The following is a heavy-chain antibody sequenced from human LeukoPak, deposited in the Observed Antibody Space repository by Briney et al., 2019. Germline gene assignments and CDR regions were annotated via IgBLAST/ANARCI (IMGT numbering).Heavy chain of an antibody. Sequence: SETLSLTCTVSGGSISSHYWSWIRQPPGKGLEWIGYIYYSGSTNYNPSLKSRVTISVDTSKNQFSLKLSSVTAADTAVYYCARGPDNVVVTRGAFDIWGQGTMVTVSS. CDR2: IYYSGST. V-gene: IGHV4-59*11. D-gene: IGHD2-21*02. CDR1: GGSISSHY. J-gene: IGHJ3*02. CDR3: ARGPDNVVVTRGAFDI.